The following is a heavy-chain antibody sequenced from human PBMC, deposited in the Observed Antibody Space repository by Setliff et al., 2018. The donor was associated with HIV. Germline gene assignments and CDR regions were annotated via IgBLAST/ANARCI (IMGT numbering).Heavy chain of an antibody. CDR2: ICYRGRA. Sequence: SETLSLTCTVSGGSISTNSYYWGWIRQPPRKGLEWIGRICYRGRAFHNPSLKSRITISVDTSKNQFSLKLSSVTAADTAVYYCGRENPGDYWGQGTLVTVSS. CDR1: GGSISTNSYY. J-gene: IGHJ4*02. D-gene: IGHD3-10*01. V-gene: IGHV4-39*01. CDR3: GRENPGDY.